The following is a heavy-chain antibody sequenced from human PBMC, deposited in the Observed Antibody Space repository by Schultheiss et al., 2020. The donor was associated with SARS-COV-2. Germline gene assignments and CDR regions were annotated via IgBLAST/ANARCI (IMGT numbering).Heavy chain of an antibody. CDR2: INHSGST. J-gene: IGHJ3*02. D-gene: IGHD3-9*01. CDR1: GGSISSYY. CDR3: ARAGRGYYDTDAFDI. Sequence: SETLSLTCTVSGGSISSYYWSWIRQPAGKGLEWIGEINHSGSTNYNPSLKSRVTISVDTSKNQFSLMLSSVTAADTAVYYCARAGRGYYDTDAFDIWGQGTMVTVSS. V-gene: IGHV4-34*01.